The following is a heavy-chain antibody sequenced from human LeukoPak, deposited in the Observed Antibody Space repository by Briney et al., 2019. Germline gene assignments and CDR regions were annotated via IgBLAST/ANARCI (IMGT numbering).Heavy chain of an antibody. CDR3: ARYPLYSNFHNWFDR. CDR1: GGSISSVGYS. V-gene: IGHV4-30-2*01. D-gene: IGHD4-11*01. J-gene: IGHJ5*02. Sequence: SETLSLTCAVSGGSISSVGYSGSWIRQPPGQGLDWIGYIYHSGSTYYNPSIQSRVTISVDGSTNQLSLKLSSVTAADTAVYYCARYPLYSNFHNWFDRWGQGTLVTVSS. CDR2: IYHSGST.